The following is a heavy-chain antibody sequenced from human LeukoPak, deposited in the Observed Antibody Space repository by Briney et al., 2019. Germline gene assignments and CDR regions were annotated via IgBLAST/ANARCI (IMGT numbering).Heavy chain of an antibody. CDR3: ARGYSNYGYVFDI. Sequence: VGSLRLSCATSGVTFSAYSMNWGRQAPGKGLEWGSSISGSSIYINYADSVKVRFTISRDNAKNSLYLHMDSLRADDTAMYYCARGYSNYGYVFDIWGQGTMVTVSS. V-gene: IGHV3-21*01. CDR1: GVTFSAYS. CDR2: ISGSSIYI. J-gene: IGHJ3*02. D-gene: IGHD4-11*01.